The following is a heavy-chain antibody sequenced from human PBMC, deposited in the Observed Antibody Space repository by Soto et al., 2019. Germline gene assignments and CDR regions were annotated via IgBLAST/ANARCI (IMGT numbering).Heavy chain of an antibody. CDR3: ASEYSGGYDY. J-gene: IGHJ4*02. D-gene: IGHD4-17*01. CDR1: GGSISSSTYY. Sequence: SETLSLTCAVSGGSISSSTYYWGWIRQPPGKGLEWIGTIYYTGNTYYHPSLKSRVTISGDTSKNQFSLKLSSVTAADTAVYYCASEYSGGYDYWGLGNLVTVSS. V-gene: IGHV4-39*01. CDR2: IYYTGNT.